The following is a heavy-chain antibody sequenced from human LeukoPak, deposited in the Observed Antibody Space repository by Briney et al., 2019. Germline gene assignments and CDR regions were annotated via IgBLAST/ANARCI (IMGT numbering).Heavy chain of an antibody. CDR1: EFTFSSYS. CDR3: ARDGPYDFWSGYQSYYFDY. CDR2: ISSSSSTI. V-gene: IGHV3-48*01. J-gene: IGHJ4*02. D-gene: IGHD3-3*01. Sequence: PGGSLRLSCAASEFTFSSYSMNWVRQAPGKGLEWVSYISSSSSTIYYADSVKGRFTISRDNAKNSLYLQMNSLRAEDTAVYYCARDGPYDFWSGYQSYYFDYWGQGTLVTVSS.